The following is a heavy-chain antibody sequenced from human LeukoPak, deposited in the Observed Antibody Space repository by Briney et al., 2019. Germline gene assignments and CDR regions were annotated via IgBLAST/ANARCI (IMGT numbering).Heavy chain of an antibody. CDR2: MNPNSGNT. Sequence: ASVKVSCKASGGTFSSYAISWVRQAPGQGLEWMGWMNPNSGNTGYAQKFQGRVTMTRNTSISTAYMELSSLRSEDTAVYYCARGLVRGVIIGGYWGQGTLVTVSS. CDR1: GGTFSSYA. CDR3: ARGLVRGVIIGGY. V-gene: IGHV1-8*02. D-gene: IGHD3-10*01. J-gene: IGHJ4*02.